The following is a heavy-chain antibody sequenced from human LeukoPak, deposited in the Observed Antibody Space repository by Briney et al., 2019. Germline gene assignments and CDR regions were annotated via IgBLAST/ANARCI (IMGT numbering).Heavy chain of an antibody. CDR2: INHSGST. V-gene: IGHV4-34*01. D-gene: IGHD3-22*01. CDR1: GGSFSGYY. CDR3: ARQSIRINMIVVAPGGWFDP. J-gene: IGHJ5*02. Sequence: KPSETLSLTCAVYGGSFSGYYWSWIRQPPGKGLEWIGEINHSGSTNYNPSLKSRVTISVDTSKNQFSLKLSSVIAADTAVYYCARQSIRINMIVVAPGGWFDPWGQGTLVTVSS.